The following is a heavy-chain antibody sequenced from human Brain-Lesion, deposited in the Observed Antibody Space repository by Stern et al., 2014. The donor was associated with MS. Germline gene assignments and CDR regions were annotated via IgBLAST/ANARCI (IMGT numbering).Heavy chain of an antibody. CDR3: ARKTDTAVGGDY. CDR2: MYSRGGT. Sequence: EMPLVESGGGLIQPGGSLRLSCAASGFSVSTNFMSWVRQAPGKGLEWVSLMYSRGGTNYADSVKGRFTISRDSSKNTLYLQMSDLRAEDTAVYYCARKTDTAVGGDYWGPGTLVTVSS. V-gene: IGHV3-53*01. CDR1: GFSVSTNF. D-gene: IGHD5-18*01. J-gene: IGHJ4*02.